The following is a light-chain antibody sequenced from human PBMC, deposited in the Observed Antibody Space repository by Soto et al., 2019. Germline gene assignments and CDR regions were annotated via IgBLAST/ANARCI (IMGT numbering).Light chain of an antibody. Sequence: AIQLTQSPSSLSASVGDRVTITCRASQVIGSALAWYQQKPGNAPKLLIYYASSLESGVPSRFSGSGSGTDFTLTISSLQPEDFATYYCQQFNSYPLTFGGGTKVEIK. CDR1: QVIGSA. V-gene: IGKV1-13*02. J-gene: IGKJ4*01. CDR3: QQFNSYPLT. CDR2: YAS.